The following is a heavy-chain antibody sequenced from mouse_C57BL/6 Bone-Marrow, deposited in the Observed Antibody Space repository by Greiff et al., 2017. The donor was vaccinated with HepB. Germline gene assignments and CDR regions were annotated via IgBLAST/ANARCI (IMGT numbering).Heavy chain of an antibody. Sequence: QVQLKQPGAELVKPGASVKLSCKASGYTFTSYWMHWVKQRPGRGLEWIGRIDPNSGGTKYNEKFKSKATLTVDKPSSTVYMQLSSLKSEDSAVYYYALYGSKDYWGQGTTLTVSS. J-gene: IGHJ2*01. CDR3: ALYGSKDY. V-gene: IGHV1-72*01. CDR1: GYTFTSYW. CDR2: IDPNSGGT. D-gene: IGHD1-1*01.